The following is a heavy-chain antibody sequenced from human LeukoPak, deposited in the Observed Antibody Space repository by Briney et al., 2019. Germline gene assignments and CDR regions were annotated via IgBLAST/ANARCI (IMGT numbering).Heavy chain of an antibody. CDR3: ARAQPEDIVVVVADYYYYYYGMDV. CDR1: GGTFSSYA. D-gene: IGHD2-15*01. CDR2: IIPIFGTA. V-gene: IGHV1-69*13. Sequence: GASVTVSCTASGGTFSSYAISWVRQAPGQGLEWMGGIIPIFGTANYAQKFQGRVTITADESTSTAYMELSSLRSEDTAVYYCARAQPEDIVVVVADYYYYYYGMDVWGQGTTVTVSS. J-gene: IGHJ6*02.